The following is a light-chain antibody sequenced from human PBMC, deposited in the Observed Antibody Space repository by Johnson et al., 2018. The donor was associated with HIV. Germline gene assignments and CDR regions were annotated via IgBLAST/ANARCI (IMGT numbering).Light chain of an antibody. CDR1: SSNIGNNY. J-gene: IGLJ1*01. CDR2: DSY. CDR3: GTWDSSLSADV. Sequence: QSVLTQPPSVSAAPGQKVTISCSGSSSNIGNNYVSWYQQLPGTAPKLLIYDSYKRPSGIPDRFSGSKSGTSATLGITGLQTGDEADYYCGTWDSSLSADVFGTGTKVTVL. V-gene: IGLV1-51*01.